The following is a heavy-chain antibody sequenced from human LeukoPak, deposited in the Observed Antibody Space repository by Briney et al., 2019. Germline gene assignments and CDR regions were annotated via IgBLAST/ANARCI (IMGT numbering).Heavy chain of an antibody. Sequence: PGGSPRLSCVASGFTFSNYWMSWVRQAPGKGLEWVANIKQDGSAKYYVDSVKGRFTISRDNAKNSLYLQMNSLRAEDTAVYYCASPGIAAAVPHDAFDIWGQGTMVTVSS. CDR3: ASPGIAAAVPHDAFDI. J-gene: IGHJ3*02. CDR2: IKQDGSAK. D-gene: IGHD6-13*01. V-gene: IGHV3-7*01. CDR1: GFTFSNYW.